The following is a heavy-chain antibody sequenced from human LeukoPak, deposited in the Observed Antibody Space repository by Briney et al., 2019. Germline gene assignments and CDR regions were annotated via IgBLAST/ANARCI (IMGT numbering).Heavy chain of an antibody. CDR1: GGTFSSYA. Sequence: SVTVSCKAYGGTFSSYAIRWVRQAPGQGSEWMGWIITILGIANYAQKMEGRVTITADKSTSTASMELSSLRSEDTAVYYCARDLGYNWNYWFDPWGQGTLVTVSS. CDR3: ARDLGYNWNYWFDP. D-gene: IGHD1-7*01. J-gene: IGHJ5*02. V-gene: IGHV1-69*04. CDR2: IITILGIA.